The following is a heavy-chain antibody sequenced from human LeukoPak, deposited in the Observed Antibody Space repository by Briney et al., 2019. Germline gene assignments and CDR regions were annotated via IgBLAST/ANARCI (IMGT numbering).Heavy chain of an antibody. CDR1: GFTFSSYA. D-gene: IGHD3-10*02. Sequence: AGGSLRLSCAASGFTFSSYAMHWVRQAPGKGLEYVSAISSNGGSTYYASSVKGRFTISRDNSKNTLYLQMNSLRAEDTAVYYCAKDCSPPGASLCYFDYWGQGSLVTVSS. J-gene: IGHJ4*02. V-gene: IGHV3-64*01. CDR3: AKDCSPPGASLCYFDY. CDR2: ISSNGGST.